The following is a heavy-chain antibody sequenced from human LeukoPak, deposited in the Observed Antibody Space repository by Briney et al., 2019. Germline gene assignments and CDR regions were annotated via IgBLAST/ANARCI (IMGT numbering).Heavy chain of an antibody. CDR1: GFTSFNFP. Sequence: GGSLRLSCEASGFTSFNFPMNWVRQAPGKGLEWVSHIRSDGTITYSDSVKGRFTISRDDPKTAVYLQMNSLRDEDTAIYYCTRDNIWAFDIWGQGTMVTVSS. D-gene: IGHD2/OR15-2a*01. CDR3: TRDNIWAFDI. J-gene: IGHJ3*02. V-gene: IGHV3-69-1*01. CDR2: IRSDGTI.